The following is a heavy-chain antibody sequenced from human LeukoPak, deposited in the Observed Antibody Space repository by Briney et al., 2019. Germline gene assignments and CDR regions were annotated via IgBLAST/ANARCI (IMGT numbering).Heavy chain of an antibody. V-gene: IGHV4-39*01. CDR1: GGSISSSTYY. CDR3: ARHRGILGAIAFPS. J-gene: IGHJ4*02. CDR2: IYYSGST. Sequence: SETLSLTCTVSGGSISSSTYYWGWIRQPPGKGPEWIGSIYYSGSTYYNPSLTSRVTISVENSKNQFSLKLSSVSAADTAVYYCARHRGILGAIAFPSWGQGTLVTVSS. D-gene: IGHD1-26*01.